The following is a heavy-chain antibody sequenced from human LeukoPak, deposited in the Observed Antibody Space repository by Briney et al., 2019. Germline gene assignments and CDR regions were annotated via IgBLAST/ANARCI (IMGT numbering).Heavy chain of an antibody. Sequence: SETLSLTCAVYGGSFSGYYWSWVRQPPGKGLEWIGEINHSGSTNYNPSLKSRVTISVDTSKNQFSLKLSSVTAADTAVYYCARSRGVVVPAAIHYYYYGMDVWGQGTTVTVSS. CDR3: ARSRGVVVPAAIHYYYYGMDV. D-gene: IGHD2-2*01. V-gene: IGHV4-34*01. J-gene: IGHJ6*02. CDR2: INHSGST. CDR1: GGSFSGYY.